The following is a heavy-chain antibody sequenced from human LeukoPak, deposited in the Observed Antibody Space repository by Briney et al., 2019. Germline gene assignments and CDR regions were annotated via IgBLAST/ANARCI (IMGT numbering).Heavy chain of an antibody. CDR1: GFTFSSYA. J-gene: IGHJ4*02. CDR3: ARDRGYSSFDY. D-gene: IGHD4-23*01. CDR2: IKEDGSEI. Sequence: QTGGSLRLSCAASGFTFSSYAMSWVRQAPGKGPEWVANIKEDGSEIHYVDSVKGRFTISRDNAKNSLYLQLNSLRVEDTAVYYCARDRGYSSFDYWGQGTLVTVSS. V-gene: IGHV3-7*01.